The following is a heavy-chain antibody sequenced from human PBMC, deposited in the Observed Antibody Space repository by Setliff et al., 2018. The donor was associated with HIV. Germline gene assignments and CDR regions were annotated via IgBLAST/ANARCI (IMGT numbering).Heavy chain of an antibody. CDR3: ARVPADF. D-gene: IGHD2-2*01. J-gene: IGHJ4*02. CDR1: DGSISNNY. Sequence: SETLSLTCIVSDGSISNNYWSWIRQPPGKGLEWIGEINHSGSTNYNPSLKSRVTISVDTSKNQFSLRLSSVIAADTAVYSCARVPADFWGQGTLVTVSS. V-gene: IGHV4-34*01. CDR2: INHSGST.